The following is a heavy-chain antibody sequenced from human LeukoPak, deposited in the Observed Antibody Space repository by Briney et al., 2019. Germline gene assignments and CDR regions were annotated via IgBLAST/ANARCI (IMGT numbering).Heavy chain of an antibody. J-gene: IGHJ4*02. CDR1: ELTVNSNH. D-gene: IGHD1-26*01. CDR3: ARARSYSFDY. Sequence: PGGSLRLSCAASELTVNSNHMSWVRQAPGKGLEWVSIIYSGGSTDYADSVKGRFTNSRDNSKNTLYLQMNSLRGEDTALYYCARARSYSFDYWGQGTLVSVSS. V-gene: IGHV3-53*01. CDR2: IYSGGST.